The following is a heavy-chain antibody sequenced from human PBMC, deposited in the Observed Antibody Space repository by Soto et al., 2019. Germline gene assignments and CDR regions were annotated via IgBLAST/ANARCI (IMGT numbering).Heavy chain of an antibody. D-gene: IGHD2-8*01. V-gene: IGHV1-18*01. J-gene: IGHJ6*02. CDR3: ARDPYHVLMGNAPNLYGMDV. CDR2: ISTYNGDT. Sequence: QVQLVQSGAEVKKPGASVKVSCKASGYTFTTYDISWVRQAPGQGLEWMGRISTYNGDTNYPQSLQGRLTMTTDTSTTPAYMELRSLTTDDTAVYYCARDPYHVLMGNAPNLYGMDVWGQGTTVTVSS. CDR1: GYTFTTYD.